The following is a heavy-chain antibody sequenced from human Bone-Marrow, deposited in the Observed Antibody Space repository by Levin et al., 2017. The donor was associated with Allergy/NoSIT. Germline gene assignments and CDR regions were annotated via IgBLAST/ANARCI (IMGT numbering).Heavy chain of an antibody. Sequence: KSGGSLRLSCAVSGFTLSNAWMSWVRQAPGKGLEWVGLIKSKTDGGTTDYAAPVKGRFAISRDDSKNTLYLQMNSLRTEDTAVYYCNRVLYSAYYSGMDVWGQGTTVTVSS. CDR3: NRVLYSAYYSGMDV. V-gene: IGHV3-15*01. J-gene: IGHJ6*02. CDR2: IKSKTDGGTT. D-gene: IGHD4-11*01. CDR1: GFTLSNAW.